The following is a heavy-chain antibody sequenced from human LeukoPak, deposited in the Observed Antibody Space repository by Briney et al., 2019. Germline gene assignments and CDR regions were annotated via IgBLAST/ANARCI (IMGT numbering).Heavy chain of an antibody. D-gene: IGHD3-10*01. Sequence: SETLSLTCTVSGGSISSYYWSWIRQPPGKGLEWIGYIYYSGSTNYNPSLKSRVTISVDTSKDQFSLKLSSVTAADTAVYYCARLYGSGSYSDYWGQGTLVTVSS. CDR2: IYYSGST. J-gene: IGHJ4*02. CDR3: ARLYGSGSYSDY. CDR1: GGSISSYY. V-gene: IGHV4-59*12.